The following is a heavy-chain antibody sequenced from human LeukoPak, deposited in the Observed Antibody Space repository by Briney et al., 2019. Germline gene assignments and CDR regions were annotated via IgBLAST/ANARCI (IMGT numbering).Heavy chain of an antibody. D-gene: IGHD6-13*01. Sequence: GGSLRLSCAASGFTFSSYWMHWVRQAPGKGMVWVSRISSDGSDTNYADSVKGRFTISRDNAKNTLYLPMNSLRAEDTAVYYCARGSYSLGGFDYWGQGTLVTVSS. CDR1: GFTFSSYW. V-gene: IGHV3-74*01. J-gene: IGHJ4*02. CDR2: ISSDGSDT. CDR3: ARGSYSLGGFDY.